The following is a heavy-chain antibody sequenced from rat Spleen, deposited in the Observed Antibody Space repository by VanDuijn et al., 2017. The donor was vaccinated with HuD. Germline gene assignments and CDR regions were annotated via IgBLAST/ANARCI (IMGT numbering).Heavy chain of an antibody. CDR1: GFTFSDYY. V-gene: IGHV5-22*01. Sequence: EVQLVESGGGLVQPGGSMKLSCAASGFTFSDYYMAWVRQAPKKGLEWVASISYEGSGTYYGDSVKGRFTISRDNAKSTLYLQMDSLRSEDTATYYCTRDGVPDGSYYFDYCGQGVMVTVSS. D-gene: IGHD1-12*02. CDR3: TRDGVPDGSYYFDY. CDR2: ISYEGSGT. J-gene: IGHJ2*01.